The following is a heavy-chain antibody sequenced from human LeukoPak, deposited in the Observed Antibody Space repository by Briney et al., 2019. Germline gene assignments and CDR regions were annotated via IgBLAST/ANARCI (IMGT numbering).Heavy chain of an antibody. V-gene: IGHV5-51*01. D-gene: IGHD2-21*01. CDR3: ARARFCSGGDCYAEY. Sequence: NHGESLKISCKGSGYSFTTYWIGWVRQMPGKGLEWMGIIYPGDSDTRYSPSFQGQVTISADKSISTAYLQWSSLKASDTAMYYCARARFCSGGDCYAEYWGQGTLVTVSS. CDR2: IYPGDSDT. J-gene: IGHJ4*02. CDR1: GYSFTTYW.